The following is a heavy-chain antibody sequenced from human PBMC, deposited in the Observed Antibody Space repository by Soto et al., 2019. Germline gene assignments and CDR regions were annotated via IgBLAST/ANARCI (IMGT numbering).Heavy chain of an antibody. Sequence: GGSLRLSCAASGFTFDDYAMHWVRQAPGKGLEWVSGISWNSGSIGYADSVKGRFTISRDNAKNSLYLQMNSLRAEDTALYYCAKDGEYSSSYFDYWGQGTLVTVSS. J-gene: IGHJ4*02. CDR2: ISWNSGSI. CDR1: GFTFDDYA. D-gene: IGHD6-6*01. V-gene: IGHV3-9*01. CDR3: AKDGEYSSSYFDY.